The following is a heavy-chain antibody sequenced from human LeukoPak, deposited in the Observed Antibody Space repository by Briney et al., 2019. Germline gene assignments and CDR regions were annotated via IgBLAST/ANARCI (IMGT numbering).Heavy chain of an antibody. CDR3: ARGGVVPAAIPYYYYGMDV. CDR2: ICYDGSNE. CDR1: GFTFSRHG. V-gene: IGHV3-33*01. D-gene: IGHD2-2*01. Sequence: GGSLRLSCAASGFTFSRHGMHGVRQAPGKGLEWVAVICYDGSNENYADSVKGRFTISRDNSKNMLYLQANRLRAEDTAVYYCARGGVVPAAIPYYYYGMDVWGQGTTVTVSS. J-gene: IGHJ6*02.